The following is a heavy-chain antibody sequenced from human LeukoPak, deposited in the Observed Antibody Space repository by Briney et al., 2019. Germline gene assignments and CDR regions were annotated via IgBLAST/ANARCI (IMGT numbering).Heavy chain of an antibody. V-gene: IGHV3-30-3*01. CDR1: GFTFRNYA. Sequence: GGSPRLSCAVSGFTFRNYAIHWVRQAPGKGLEWVAFISWDGSTKYYADSVKGRFTISRDNSQNTLDLQMNSLRAEDTAVYYCARDLSGRYSTDYWGQGTLVTVSS. J-gene: IGHJ4*02. D-gene: IGHD1-26*01. CDR2: ISWDGSTK. CDR3: ARDLSGRYSTDY.